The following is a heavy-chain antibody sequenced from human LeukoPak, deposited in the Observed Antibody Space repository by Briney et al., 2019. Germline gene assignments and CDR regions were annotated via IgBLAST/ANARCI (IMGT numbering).Heavy chain of an antibody. J-gene: IGHJ5*02. D-gene: IGHD3-10*01. CDR2: IYYSGST. CDR3: ARVRITMVRGVPTGFDP. V-gene: IGHV4-39*07. Sequence: SETLSLTCTVSGGSISSSSYYWGWIRQPPGKGLEWIGSIYYSGSTYYNPSLKSRVTISVDTSKNQFSLKLSSVTAADTAVYYCARVRITMVRGVPTGFDPWGQGTLVTVSS. CDR1: GGSISSSSYY.